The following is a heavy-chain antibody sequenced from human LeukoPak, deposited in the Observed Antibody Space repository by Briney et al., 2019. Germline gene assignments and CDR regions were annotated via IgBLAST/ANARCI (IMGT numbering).Heavy chain of an antibody. D-gene: IGHD3-22*01. CDR3: ARGGVVVNDAFDI. V-gene: IGHV3-48*02. CDR2: ISSSSSTI. CDR1: GFTFRSCS. Sequence: GGSLRLSCAASGFTFRSCSMNWVRQAPGKGLEWVSYISSSSSTIYYADSVKGRFTISRDNAKNSLYLQMNSLRDEDTAVYYCARGGVVVNDAFDIWGQGTMVTVSS. J-gene: IGHJ3*02.